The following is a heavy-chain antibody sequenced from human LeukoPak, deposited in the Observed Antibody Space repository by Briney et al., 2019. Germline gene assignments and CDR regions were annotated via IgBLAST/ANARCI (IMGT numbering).Heavy chain of an antibody. CDR2: ISGSGGST. CDR1: GFTFSSYA. D-gene: IGHD6-6*01. V-gene: IGHV3-23*01. J-gene: IGHJ6*02. Sequence: GGSLRLSCAASGFTFSSYAMSWVRQAPGKGLEWVSAISGSGGSTYYADSVKGRFTISRDNSKNTLYLQMNSLRAEDTAVYYCARDPYSSTWSYGMDVWGQGTTVTVSS. CDR3: ARDPYSSTWSYGMDV.